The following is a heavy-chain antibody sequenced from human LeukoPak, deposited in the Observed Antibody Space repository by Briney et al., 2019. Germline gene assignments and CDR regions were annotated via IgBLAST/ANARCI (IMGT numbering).Heavy chain of an antibody. CDR1: GFTFSSYG. J-gene: IGHJ4*02. CDR2: ISYDESNE. D-gene: IGHD6-6*01. V-gene: IGHV3-30*18. CDR3: AKRVAVSSSLNFDY. Sequence: GRSLRLSCAASGFTFSSYGMHWARQAPGKGLEWVAVISYDESNEYYADSVKGRFTISRDNSKNTLYLQMNSLRAEDTAVYYCAKRVAVSSSLNFDYWGQGTLVTVSS.